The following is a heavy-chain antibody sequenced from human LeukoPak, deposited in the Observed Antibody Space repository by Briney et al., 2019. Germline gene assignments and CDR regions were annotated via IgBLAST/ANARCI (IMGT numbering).Heavy chain of an antibody. Sequence: GGSLRLSCVASGFPFSSYWMTWVRQAPGKGLEWVANIKQDGSKKSYVDSVKGRFTISRDNAKNSLYLQMNSLRAEDTARYYCTRVGYIDEGIDYWGQGTLVTVSS. V-gene: IGHV3-7*04. CDR1: GFPFSSYW. J-gene: IGHJ4*02. CDR2: IKQDGSKK. CDR3: TRVGYIDEGIDY. D-gene: IGHD5-24*01.